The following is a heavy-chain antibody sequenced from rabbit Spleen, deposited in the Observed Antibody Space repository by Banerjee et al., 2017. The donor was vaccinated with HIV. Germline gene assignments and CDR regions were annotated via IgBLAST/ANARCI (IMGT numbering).Heavy chain of an antibody. J-gene: IGHJ4*01. CDR3: ARDSWTGDSYSYFHL. D-gene: IGHD8-1*01. V-gene: IGHV1S43*01. Sequence: QSLEESGGGLVKPGASLTLTCKASGFSFSGGYDMCWVRQAPGKGLEWIGCIDASDGRTWYASWAKGRFTITRSTSLNTVTLQMTSLTAADTATYFCARDSWTGDSYSYFHLWGPGTLVTVS. CDR1: GFSFSGGYD. CDR2: IDASDGRT.